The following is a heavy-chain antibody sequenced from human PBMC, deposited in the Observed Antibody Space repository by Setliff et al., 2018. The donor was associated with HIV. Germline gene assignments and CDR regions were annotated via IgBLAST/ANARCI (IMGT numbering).Heavy chain of an antibody. CDR2: VYPSDSST. CDR3: TRGCSGDCSSGDY. CDR1: GYSFTSYW. Sequence: GESLKISCKGSGYSFTSYWIGWVRQMPGKGLEWMGIVYPSDSSTEYSPSFQGQVTLSADRSINTAYLQWSSLKASDSAMYYCTRGCSGDCSSGDYWGQGTLVTVSS. V-gene: IGHV5-51*01. D-gene: IGHD2-21*01. J-gene: IGHJ4*02.